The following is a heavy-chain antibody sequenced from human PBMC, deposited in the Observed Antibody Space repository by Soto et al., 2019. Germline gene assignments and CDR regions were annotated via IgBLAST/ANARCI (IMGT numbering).Heavy chain of an antibody. V-gene: IGHV3-53*01. Sequence: GGSLRLSCAASGVNVSSNSMSWVRQAPGKGLEWVSVLYTGGTTYYADSVKGRFIISRDTSKNTLYLLMNSLRAEDTAVYYCAWYSSGWYYFDYWGQGTLVTV. J-gene: IGHJ4*02. CDR1: GVNVSSNS. CDR3: AWYSSGWYYFDY. D-gene: IGHD6-13*01. CDR2: LYTGGTT.